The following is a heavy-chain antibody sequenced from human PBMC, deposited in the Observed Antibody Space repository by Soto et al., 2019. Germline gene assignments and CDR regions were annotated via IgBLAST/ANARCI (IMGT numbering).Heavy chain of an antibody. CDR3: ARSWGDYENDAFDI. J-gene: IGHJ3*02. CDR2: INPNSGGT. D-gene: IGHD4-17*01. V-gene: IGHV1-2*04. Sequence: ASVKVSCKASGYTFTCYYMHWVRQAPGQGLEWMGWINPNSGGTNYAQKFQGWVTMTRDTSISTAYMELSRLRSDDTAVYYCARSWGDYENDAFDIWGQGTMVTVSS. CDR1: GYTFTCYY.